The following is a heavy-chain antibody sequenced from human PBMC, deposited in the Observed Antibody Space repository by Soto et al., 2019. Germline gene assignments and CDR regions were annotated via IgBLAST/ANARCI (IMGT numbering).Heavy chain of an antibody. Sequence: VQLLESGGGLVQPGGSLRLSCAASGFTFSDYAMRWVRQAPGKGLEWVSALTATGGTTQYADSVKGRFTISRDNPKNTLYLPMNRLGAEDTAVYYCAKGWAVADYWGQGTLVTVSS. CDR3: AKGWAVADY. J-gene: IGHJ4*02. V-gene: IGHV3-23*01. CDR2: LTATGGTT. CDR1: GFTFSDYA. D-gene: IGHD2-15*01.